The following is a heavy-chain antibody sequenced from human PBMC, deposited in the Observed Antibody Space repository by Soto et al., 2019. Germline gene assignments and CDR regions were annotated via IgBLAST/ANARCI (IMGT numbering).Heavy chain of an antibody. J-gene: IGHJ5*02. D-gene: IGHD2-2*01. CDR1: GGCISSGDYY. V-gene: IGHV4-30-4*01. CDR3: ARNIVVVPAAMNGFDP. CDR2: IYYSGST. Sequence: SETLPLTFSVSGGCISSGDYYGSCIREPPWKGLEWIGYIYYSGSTYYNPSLKSRVTISVDTSKNQFSLKLSSVTAADTAVYYCARNIVVVPAAMNGFDPWGQGTLVTVYS.